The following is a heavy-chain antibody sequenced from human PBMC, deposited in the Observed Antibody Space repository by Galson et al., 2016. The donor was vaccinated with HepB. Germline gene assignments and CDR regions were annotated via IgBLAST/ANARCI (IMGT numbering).Heavy chain of an antibody. Sequence: SETLSLTCNVSGGSISSYFWSWIRQPPGKGLEWIEYIYKSGSTDYSPSLKSRVTVSLDTSKNQVSLRLRSVTAADTAVYYCARGVTGTPSFDFWGQGALVTVSS. D-gene: IGHD2-21*02. V-gene: IGHV4-59*01. CDR3: ARGVTGTPSFDF. CDR2: IYKSGST. CDR1: GGSISSYF. J-gene: IGHJ4*02.